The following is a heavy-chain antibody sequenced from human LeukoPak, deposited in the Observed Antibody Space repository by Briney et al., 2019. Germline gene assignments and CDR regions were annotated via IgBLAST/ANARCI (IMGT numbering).Heavy chain of an antibody. CDR2: IYYSGST. CDR1: GGSISSGDYY. V-gene: IGHV4-30-4*01. Sequence: PSQTLSLTCTVSGGSISSGDYYWSWIRQPPGKGLEWIGYIYYSGSTYYNASLKSRVTISVDTSKNQFSLKLSSVTAADTAVYYCAREGIAAAFDYWGQGTLVTVSS. CDR3: AREGIAAAFDY. D-gene: IGHD6-13*01. J-gene: IGHJ4*02.